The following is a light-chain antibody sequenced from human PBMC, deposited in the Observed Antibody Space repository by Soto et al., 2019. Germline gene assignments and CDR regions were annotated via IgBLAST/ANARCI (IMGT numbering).Light chain of an antibody. CDR2: SAS. V-gene: IGKV1-9*01. J-gene: IGKJ4*01. CDR3: QQLSRYPLS. Sequence: DIQLTEAPSFLSASVGDTVTITCRASQALSNYLAWYQQKPGKAPDLLIYSASTLQSGVPSRFSGSGSETEFRLTIRALQLQDFATCYSQQLSRYPLSFGGGTKV. CDR1: QALSNY.